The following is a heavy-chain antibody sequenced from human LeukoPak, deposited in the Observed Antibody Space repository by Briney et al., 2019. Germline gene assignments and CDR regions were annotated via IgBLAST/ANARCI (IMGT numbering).Heavy chain of an antibody. CDR3: AGRTVTIYYYYYGMDV. V-gene: IGHV3-66*01. J-gene: IGHJ6*02. D-gene: IGHD4-11*01. CDR1: GFTVSSNY. CDR2: IYSGGST. Sequence: GSLRLSCAASGFTVSSNYMSWVRQAPGKGLEWVSVIYSGGSTYYADSVKGRFTISRDNSKNTLYLQMNSLRAEDTDVYYCAGRTVTIYYYYYGMDVWGQGTTVTVSS.